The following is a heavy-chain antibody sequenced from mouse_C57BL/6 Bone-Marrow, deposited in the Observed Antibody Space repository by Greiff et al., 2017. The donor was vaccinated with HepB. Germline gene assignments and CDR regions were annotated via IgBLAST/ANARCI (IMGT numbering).Heavy chain of an antibody. V-gene: IGHV1-81*01. CDR3: ARGGRAWFAY. CDR2: IYPRSGNT. Sequence: QVQLKQSGAELARPGASVKLSCKASGYTFTSYGISWVKQRTGQGLEWIGEIYPRSGNTYYNEKFKGKATLTADKSSSTAYMALRSLTSEDSAVYFCARGGRAWFAYWGQGTLVTVSA. CDR1: GYTFTSYG. J-gene: IGHJ3*01.